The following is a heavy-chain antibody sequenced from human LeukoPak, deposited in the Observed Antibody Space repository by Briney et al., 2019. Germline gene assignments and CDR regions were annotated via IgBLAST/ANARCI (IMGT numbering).Heavy chain of an antibody. J-gene: IGHJ4*02. CDR3: AREVNSSTWRPLDF. Sequence: GGSLRLSCAASGFTFSSYAMSWVRQAPGKGLEWVSAISGSGGSTYYADSVKGRFTISRDNSKNTLYLQMNSLRAEDTAVYYCAREVNSSTWRPLDFWGQGTLVSVSS. D-gene: IGHD6-13*01. CDR2: ISGSGGST. CDR1: GFTFSSYA. V-gene: IGHV3-23*01.